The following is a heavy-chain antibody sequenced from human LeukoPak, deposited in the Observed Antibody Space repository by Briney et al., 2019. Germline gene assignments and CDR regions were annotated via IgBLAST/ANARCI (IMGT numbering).Heavy chain of an antibody. Sequence: SGGSLRLSCAASGFTLSSYWMSWVRQAPGKGLEWVANIKEDGSEKYYVDSEKGRFTISRDNAKNSLYLHMNSLTAEDTAMYYCARDWVAGVPFDAFDIWGQGTMVSVSS. CDR3: ARDWVAGVPFDAFDI. J-gene: IGHJ3*02. CDR2: IKEDGSEK. V-gene: IGHV3-7*03. D-gene: IGHD3-10*01. CDR1: GFTLSSYW.